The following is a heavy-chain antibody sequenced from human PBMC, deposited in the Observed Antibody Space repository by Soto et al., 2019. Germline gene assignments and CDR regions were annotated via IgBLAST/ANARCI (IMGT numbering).Heavy chain of an antibody. V-gene: IGHV1-69*02. Sequence: QVQLVQSGAEVKNPGSSVQVSCKASGDTFSRSTISWVRQVTGQRLEWMGRIIPVLGVENHAQNFQGRVTITADKSTSTAYLELSSLKSEDTAIYYCASSTAGVYVFHDWGQGTLVTVSS. J-gene: IGHJ4*02. CDR1: GDTFSRST. CDR3: ASSTAGVYVFHD. CDR2: IIPVLGVE. D-gene: IGHD2-8*01.